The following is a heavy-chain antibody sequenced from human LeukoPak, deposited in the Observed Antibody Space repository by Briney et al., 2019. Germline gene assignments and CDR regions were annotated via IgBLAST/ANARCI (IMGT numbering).Heavy chain of an antibody. CDR2: INHSGST. D-gene: IGHD3-10*01. J-gene: IGHJ4*02. CDR1: GGSFSGYY. V-gene: IGHV4-34*01. CDR3: ARGMSALYGSGSYVFDY. Sequence: SETLSLTCAVYGGSFSGYYWSWIRQPPGKGLEWIGEINHSGSTSYNPSIKSRVTISVDTSKNQFSLKLSSVTAADTAVYYCARGMSALYGSGSYVFDYWGQGTLVTVSS.